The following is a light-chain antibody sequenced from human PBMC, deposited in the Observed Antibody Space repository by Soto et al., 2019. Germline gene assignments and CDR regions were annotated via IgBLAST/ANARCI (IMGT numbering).Light chain of an antibody. CDR1: QSISSW. Sequence: IQMTQSPSTLPASVGDRVTITCRASQSISSWLAWYQQKPGKAPKLLIYKASTLESGVPSRFSGSGSGTEFTLTISSLQPDDFATYYCHQYNTYWTCGQGTKVEIK. J-gene: IGKJ1*01. CDR2: KAS. V-gene: IGKV1-5*03. CDR3: HQYNTYWT.